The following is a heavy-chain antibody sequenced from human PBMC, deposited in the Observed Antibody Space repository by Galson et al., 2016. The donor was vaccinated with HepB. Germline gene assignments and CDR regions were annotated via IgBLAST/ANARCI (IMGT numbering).Heavy chain of an antibody. J-gene: IGHJ4*02. CDR3: AKQKSADWDPPGYSFDH. D-gene: IGHD3-22*01. V-gene: IGHV3-23*05. Sequence: SLRLSCAASGFIFGSYGMTWVRQAPGQGLEWVAFISSNAYVTNYADSVRGRFTISKDISTNTLWLQMNGLRHDDTAVYFCAKQKSADWDPPGYSFDHWGRGTLVSVSS. CDR2: ISSNAYVT. CDR1: GFIFGSYG.